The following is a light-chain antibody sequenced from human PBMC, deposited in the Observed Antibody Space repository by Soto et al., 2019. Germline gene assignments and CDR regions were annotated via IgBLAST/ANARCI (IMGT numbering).Light chain of an antibody. CDR1: SSDVGGYNY. V-gene: IGLV2-14*01. CDR3: SSYTSSSPDV. Sequence: QSALTQPASVSGSPGQSITISCTGTSSDVGGYNYVSWYQQHPGKAPKLMIYEVSNRPSGVSNRVSGSKSGNTASLTISGLQADDEADYYCSSYTSSSPDVFGTGTKLTVL. J-gene: IGLJ1*01. CDR2: EVS.